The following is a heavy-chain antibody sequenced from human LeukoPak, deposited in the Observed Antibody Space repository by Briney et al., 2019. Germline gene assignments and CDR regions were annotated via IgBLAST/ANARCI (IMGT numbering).Heavy chain of an antibody. D-gene: IGHD7-27*01. CDR3: ASLTGNSFDY. V-gene: IGHV3-30*07. J-gene: IGHJ4*02. Sequence: SVKGRFTISRDNSKNMLYLQMNSLRAEDTAVYYCASLTGNSFDYWGQGTLVTVSS.